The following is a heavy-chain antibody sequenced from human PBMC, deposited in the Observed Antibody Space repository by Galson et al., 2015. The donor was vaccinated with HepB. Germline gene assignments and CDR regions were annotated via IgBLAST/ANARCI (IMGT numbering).Heavy chain of an antibody. J-gene: IGHJ4*02. CDR2: ISSSGSYI. D-gene: IGHD1-26*01. CDR3: ARDMWELPYFDY. CDR1: GFTFSSYS. Sequence: SLRLSCAASGFTFSSYSMNWVRQAPGKGLEWVSSISSSGSYIYYADSVKDRFTISRDNAKNSLYLQMNSLRAEDTAVYYCARDMWELPYFDYWGQETLVTVSS. V-gene: IGHV3-21*01.